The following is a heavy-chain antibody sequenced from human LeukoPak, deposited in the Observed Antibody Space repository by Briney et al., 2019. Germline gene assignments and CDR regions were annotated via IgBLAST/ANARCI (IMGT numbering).Heavy chain of an antibody. CDR2: ISAYNGNT. CDR1: GYTFTSYG. V-gene: IGHV1-18*01. D-gene: IGHD3-10*01. J-gene: IGHJ6*02. Sequence: ASVKVSCKASGYTFTSYGISWVRQAPGQGLEWMGWISAYNGNTNYAQKLQGRVTMTTDTSTSTAYMELRSLRSDDTAVYYCASTSGSGSYYNPLYYGMDVWGQGTTVTVSS. CDR3: ASTSGSGSYYNPLYYGMDV.